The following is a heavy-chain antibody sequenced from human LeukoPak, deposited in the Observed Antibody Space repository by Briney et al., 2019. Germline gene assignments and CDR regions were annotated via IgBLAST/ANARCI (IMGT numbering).Heavy chain of an antibody. CDR1: GFTFSSYS. J-gene: IGHJ4*02. V-gene: IGHV3-21*01. Sequence: AGSLRLSCAASGFTFSSYSMSWVRQAPGKGLEWVSSISSSSSYIYYADSVKGRFTISRDNGKDSLYLQMNSLRAEDTAVYYCGSGGPTSLRFDYWGQGTLVTVSS. CDR3: GSGGPTSLRFDY. CDR2: ISSSSSYI. D-gene: IGHD1-1*01.